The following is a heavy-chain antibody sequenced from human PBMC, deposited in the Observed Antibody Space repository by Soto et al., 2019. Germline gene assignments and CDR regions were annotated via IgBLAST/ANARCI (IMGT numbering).Heavy chain of an antibody. CDR1: GYTFTSYG. J-gene: IGHJ4*02. CDR2: ISAYNGNT. CDR3: AREDPPSLS. V-gene: IGHV1-18*01. Sequence: QVQLVQSGAEVKKPGASVKVSCKASGYTFTSYGISWVRQAPGQGLEWMGWISAYNGNTSHAQELQGRVTTTTDTSTSPAHTELRSLRSDDTAVYYCAREDPPSLSWGQGTRVTVPS. D-gene: IGHD2-2*01.